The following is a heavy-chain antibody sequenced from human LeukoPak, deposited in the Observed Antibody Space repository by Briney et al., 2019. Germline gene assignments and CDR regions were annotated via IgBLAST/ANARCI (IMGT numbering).Heavy chain of an antibody. V-gene: IGHV3-53*01. J-gene: IGHJ3*02. CDR1: GFTVSSNY. CDR3: ARDGGWPGYFDI. CDR2: IYTGGST. D-gene: IGHD3-16*01. Sequence: KPGGSLRLSCAASGFTVSSNYMSWVRQAPGKGLEWVSVIYTGGSTHYADSVKGRFTISRDNSKNTLYLQVNRLRAEDTAVYYCARDGGWPGYFDIWGQGTMVTVSS.